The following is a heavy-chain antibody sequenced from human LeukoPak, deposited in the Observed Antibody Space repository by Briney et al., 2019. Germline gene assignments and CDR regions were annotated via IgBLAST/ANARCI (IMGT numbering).Heavy chain of an antibody. D-gene: IGHD5-18*01. CDR1: GGSISSSSYY. V-gene: IGHV4-39*01. Sequence: KPSETLSLTCTVSGGSISSSSYYWGWIRQPPGKGLEWIGSIYYSGSTYYNPSLKSRVTISVDTSKNQFSLKLSSVTAADTAVYYCAGQYRDTAMVKDWGQGTLVTVSS. J-gene: IGHJ4*02. CDR2: IYYSGST. CDR3: AGQYRDTAMVKD.